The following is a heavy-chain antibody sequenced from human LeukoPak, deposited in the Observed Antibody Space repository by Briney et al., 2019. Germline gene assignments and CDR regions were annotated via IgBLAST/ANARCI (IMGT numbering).Heavy chain of an antibody. CDR3: ARDSRGSSWFFDY. CDR2: ISSSGRTF. D-gene: IGHD6-13*01. CDR1: GFTFSSYE. J-gene: IGHJ4*02. V-gene: IGHV3-48*03. Sequence: GGSLRLSCAASGFTFSSYERNWVRQAPGKGLEWVSYISSSGRTFYYADSVKGRFTISRDNGKNSLYLQMNSLRVEDTAVYYCARDSRGSSWFFDYWGQGALVTVSS.